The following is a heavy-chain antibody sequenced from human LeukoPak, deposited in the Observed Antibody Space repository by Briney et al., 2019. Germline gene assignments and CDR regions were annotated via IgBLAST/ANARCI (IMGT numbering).Heavy chain of an antibody. CDR2: ISYDGSNK. CDR1: GFTFSSYA. CDR3: ARGDRVEMATITFDY. Sequence: GRSLRLSCAASGFTFSSYAMHWVRQAPGKGLEWVAVISYDGSNKYYADSVKGRFTISRDNSKNTLYLQMNSLRAEDTAVYYCARGDRVEMATITFDYWGQGTLVTVSS. D-gene: IGHD5-24*01. J-gene: IGHJ4*02. V-gene: IGHV3-30-3*01.